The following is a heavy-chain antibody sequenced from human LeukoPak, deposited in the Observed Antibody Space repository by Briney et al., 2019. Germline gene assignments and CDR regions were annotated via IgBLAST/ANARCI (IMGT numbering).Heavy chain of an antibody. CDR3: ARGYSSSWYNRFDY. Sequence: GGSLRLSCAASGFTFSRHWMSWVRQAPGKALEGVANIKQDGSEKYYVDAVKGRFTISRDNAKNSLFLQMNSLRAEDTAVYYCARGYSSSWYNRFDYWGQGTLVTVSS. D-gene: IGHD6-13*01. J-gene: IGHJ4*02. V-gene: IGHV3-7*01. CDR1: GFTFSRHW. CDR2: IKQDGSEK.